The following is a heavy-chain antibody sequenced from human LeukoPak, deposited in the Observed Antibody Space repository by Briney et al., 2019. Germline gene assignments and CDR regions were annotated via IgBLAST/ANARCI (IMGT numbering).Heavy chain of an antibody. Sequence: GASVKVSCKASGYTFTSYAMHWVRQAPGQRLEWMGWINAGNGNTKYSQKFQGRVTITGDTSASTAYMELSSLRSEDTAVYYCARGPSMVRGVIGDNWFDPWGQGTLVTVSS. V-gene: IGHV1-3*01. CDR1: GYTFTSYA. J-gene: IGHJ5*02. CDR3: ARGPSMVRGVIGDNWFDP. D-gene: IGHD3-10*01. CDR2: INAGNGNT.